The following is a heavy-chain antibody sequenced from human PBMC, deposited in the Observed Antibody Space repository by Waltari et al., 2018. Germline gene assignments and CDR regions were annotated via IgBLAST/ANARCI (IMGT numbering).Heavy chain of an antibody. D-gene: IGHD6-13*01. CDR1: GGSIRSSSYY. V-gene: IGHV4-39*07. CDR3: ARGPGIAAADPFDY. CDR2: IYYRWST. J-gene: IGHJ4*02. Sequence: QLQLQESGPGLVKPSETLSLTCTVSGGSIRSSSYYWGWIRQPPGKGLEWIGSIYYRWSTYYNPSLKSRVTISVDTSKNQFSLKLSSVTAADTAVYYCARGPGIAAADPFDYWGQGTLVTVSS.